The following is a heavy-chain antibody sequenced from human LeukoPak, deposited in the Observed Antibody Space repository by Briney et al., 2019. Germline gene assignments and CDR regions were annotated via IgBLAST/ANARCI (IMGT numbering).Heavy chain of an antibody. J-gene: IGHJ2*01. V-gene: IGHV3-30*18. D-gene: IGHD6-13*01. CDR1: GFTFSSYG. Sequence: GGSLRLSCAASGFTFSSYGMHWVRQAPGKGLEWVAVISYDGSNKYYADSVKGRFTISRDNSKNTLYLQMNSLRAEDTAVYYCAKVQQLVLGWYFDLWGRGTLVTVSS. CDR2: ISYDGSNK. CDR3: AKVQQLVLGWYFDL.